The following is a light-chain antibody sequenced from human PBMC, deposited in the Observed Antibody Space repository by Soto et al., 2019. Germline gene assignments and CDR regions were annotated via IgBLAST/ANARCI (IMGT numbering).Light chain of an antibody. CDR3: QQSNNWPKT. V-gene: IGKV3-15*01. CDR2: DAS. Sequence: EIVMTQSPATLSVSPGETATLSCWASQSVNSNLAWYQQKPGQAPRLLISDASTRAAGLPARFSGSGSGTEFTLTISSLQSEDFAVYFCQQSNNWPKTFGQGTKVEIK. J-gene: IGKJ1*01. CDR1: QSVNSN.